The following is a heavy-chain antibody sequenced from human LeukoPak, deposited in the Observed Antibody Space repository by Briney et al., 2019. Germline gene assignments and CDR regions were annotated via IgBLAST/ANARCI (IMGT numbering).Heavy chain of an antibody. CDR3: ARQAYCSGGSCWGFDY. CDR1: GASISRGDYY. CDR2: IYYSGTT. D-gene: IGHD2-15*01. J-gene: IGHJ4*02. Sequence: SQTLSLTCTVSGASISRGDYYWSWIRQPPGKGLEWIGYIYYSGTTYYNPSLKSRVTISVDTSKNQFSLRLSSVTAADTAVYYCARQAYCSGGSCWGFDYWGQGTLVTVSS. V-gene: IGHV4-30-4*01.